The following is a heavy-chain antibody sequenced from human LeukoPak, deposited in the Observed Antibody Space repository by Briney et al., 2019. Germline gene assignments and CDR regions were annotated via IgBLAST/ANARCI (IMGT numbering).Heavy chain of an antibody. V-gene: IGHV3-20*04. Sequence: PGGSLRLSCEASGFTFDDYAMSWVRQAPGKGLEWVANVNWDGGSTGYADFVKGRFTISRDNARNSLYLMMNSLRAEDAAVYFCARTLLRSESFYNPSDYWGQGTLVTVSS. CDR2: VNWDGGST. J-gene: IGHJ4*02. CDR3: ARTLLRSESFYNPSDY. CDR1: GFTFDDYA. D-gene: IGHD3-10*01.